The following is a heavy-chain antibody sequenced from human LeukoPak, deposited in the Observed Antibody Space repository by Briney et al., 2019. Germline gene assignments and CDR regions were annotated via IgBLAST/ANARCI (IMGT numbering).Heavy chain of an antibody. Sequence: GGSLRLSCAASGFPFNSYSMTWVRQAPGKGLEWVANIKPDGTTKFYVDSVKGRFTISRDNALNSLYLQMNSLRAEDTAIYYCARSIPYGTTWYGRSDYRGQGTLVTVSS. CDR2: IKPDGTTK. CDR3: ARSIPYGTTWYGRSDY. J-gene: IGHJ4*02. V-gene: IGHV3-7*03. CDR1: GFPFNSYS. D-gene: IGHD6-13*01.